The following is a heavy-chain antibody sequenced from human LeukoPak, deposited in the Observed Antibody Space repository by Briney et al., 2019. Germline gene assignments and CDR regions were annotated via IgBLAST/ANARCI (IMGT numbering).Heavy chain of an antibody. CDR1: GGSISSYY. D-gene: IGHD1-26*01. V-gene: IGHV4-59*01. Sequence: PSETLSLTCTVSGGSISSYYWSWIRQPPEKGLEWIGYIYYSGSTNYNPSLKSRVTISVDTSKNQFSLKLSSVTAADTAVYYCARHPASGRTEDYYYYGMDVWGQGTTVTVSS. CDR2: IYYSGST. CDR3: ARHPASGRTEDYYYYGMDV. J-gene: IGHJ6*02.